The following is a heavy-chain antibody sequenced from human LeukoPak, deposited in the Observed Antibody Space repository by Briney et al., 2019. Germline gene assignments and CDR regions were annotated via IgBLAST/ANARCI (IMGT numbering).Heavy chain of an antibody. J-gene: IGHJ4*02. D-gene: IGHD3-22*01. CDR1: GYTFTGYY. CDR2: IIPILGIA. Sequence: SVKVSCKASGYTFTGYYMHWVRQAPGQGLEWVGRIIPILGIANYAQKFQGRVTITADKSTSTAYMELSSLRSEDTAVYYCASAPFTYYYDSSLIRGIDYWGQGTLVTVSS. V-gene: IGHV1-69*02. CDR3: ASAPFTYYYDSSLIRGIDY.